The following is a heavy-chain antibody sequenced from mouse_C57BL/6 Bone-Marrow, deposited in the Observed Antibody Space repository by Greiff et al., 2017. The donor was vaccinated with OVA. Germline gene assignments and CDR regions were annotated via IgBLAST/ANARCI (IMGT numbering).Heavy chain of an antibody. CDR3: ARCHPGWYFDV. J-gene: IGHJ1*03. V-gene: IGHV1-66*01. CDR1: GYSFTSYY. CDR2: IYPGSGNT. Sequence: LVESGPELVKPGASVKISCKASGYSFTSYYIHWVKQRPGQGLEWIGWIYPGSGNTKYNEKFKGKATLTADTSSSTAYMQLSSLTSEDSAVYYCARCHPGWYFDVWGTGTTVTVSS.